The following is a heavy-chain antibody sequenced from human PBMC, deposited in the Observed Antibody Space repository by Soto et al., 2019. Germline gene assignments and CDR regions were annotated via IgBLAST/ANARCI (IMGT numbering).Heavy chain of an antibody. CDR1: GGSISSYY. CDR2: IYYSGST. J-gene: IGHJ6*03. D-gene: IGHD2-15*01. V-gene: IGHV4-59*08. CDR3: ARLTPDSYYYYYYMDV. Sequence: SETLSLTCPVSGGSISSYYWSWIRQPPGKGLEWIGYIYYSGSTNYNPSLKSRVTISVDTSKNQFSLKLSSVTAADTAVYYCARLTPDSYYYYYYMDVWGKGTTVTVSS.